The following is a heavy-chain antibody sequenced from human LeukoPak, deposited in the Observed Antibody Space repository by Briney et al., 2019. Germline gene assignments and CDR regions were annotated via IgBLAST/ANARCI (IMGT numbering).Heavy chain of an antibody. V-gene: IGHV1-2*02. CDR2: IHPRSGET. CDR1: GYSFTASY. CDR3: ARDGEYGTGSYYRGRFDY. Sequence: ASVTVSCKASGYSFTASYIHWVRQAPGQGLEWMGWIHPRSGETNYAYKFRGRVTMTRDTSISTTYMDLGSLGSDDTAVYYCARDGEYGTGSYYRGRFDYWGQGTLVTVSS. D-gene: IGHD3-10*01. J-gene: IGHJ4*02.